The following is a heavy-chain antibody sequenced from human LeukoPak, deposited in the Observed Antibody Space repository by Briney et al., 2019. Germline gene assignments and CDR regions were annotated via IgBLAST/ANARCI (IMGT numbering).Heavy chain of an antibody. J-gene: IGHJ4*02. CDR2: VYSGGST. D-gene: IGHD4-17*01. V-gene: IGHV3-66*01. Sequence: GGSLRLSCAASGFTVSSNYMSWVRQAPGKGLEWVSVVYSGGSTHYADSVKGRFTISRDNSKNTLYLQMNSLRAEDTAVYYCAREISPTVTSYYFDYWGQGTLVTVSS. CDR3: AREISPTVTSYYFDY. CDR1: GFTVSSNY.